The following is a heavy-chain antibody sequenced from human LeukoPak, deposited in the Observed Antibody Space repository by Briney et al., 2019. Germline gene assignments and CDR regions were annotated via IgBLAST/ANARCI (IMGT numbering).Heavy chain of an antibody. V-gene: IGHV1-18*01. J-gene: IGHJ6*02. D-gene: IGHD6-19*01. Sequence: ASVKVSCKASGGTFSSYAFSWVRQAPGQGLEWMGWISAYNGNTNYAQKLQGRVTMTTDTSTSTAYMELRSLRSDDTAVYYCARDQFLQWLVEWRGYYYGMDVWGQGTTVTVSS. CDR1: GGTFSSYA. CDR3: ARDQFLQWLVEWRGYYYGMDV. CDR2: ISAYNGNT.